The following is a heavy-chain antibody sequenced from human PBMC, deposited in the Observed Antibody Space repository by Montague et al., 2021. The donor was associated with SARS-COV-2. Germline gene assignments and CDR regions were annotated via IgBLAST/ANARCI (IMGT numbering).Heavy chain of an antibody. D-gene: IGHD5-12*01. J-gene: IGHJ4*02. Sequence: SETRSLTCTVSGGSISSSTYYWGWIRQPPGKGLEWIGSIYYSGSTYYNPSLKSRVTISVDTSKNQFSLKLSSVTAADTAVYYCARHGWGWLRLLRPFDYWGQGTLV. V-gene: IGHV4-39*01. CDR3: ARHGWGWLRLLRPFDY. CDR2: IYYSGST. CDR1: GGSISSSTYY.